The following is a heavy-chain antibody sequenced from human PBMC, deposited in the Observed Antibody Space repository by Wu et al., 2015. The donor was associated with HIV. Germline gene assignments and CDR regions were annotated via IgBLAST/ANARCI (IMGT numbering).Heavy chain of an antibody. D-gene: IGHD4/OR15-4a*01. CDR3: VTYGGHY. J-gene: IGHJ4*02. CDR1: GYSFIGLPGFD. Sequence: QALLVQSGAEMKRPGASVRVSCEASGYSFIGLPGFDINWVRQAPGQGPQWMGWINANSGETKFSQKFQGRVIMARDTSISTAYMEVRSLRSDDTAVYYCVTYGGHYWGQGALVTVST. CDR2: INANSGET. V-gene: IGHV1-2*02.